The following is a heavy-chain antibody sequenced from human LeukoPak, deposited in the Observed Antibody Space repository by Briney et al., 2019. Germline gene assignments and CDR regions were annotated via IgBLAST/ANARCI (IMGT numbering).Heavy chain of an antibody. J-gene: IGHJ6*04. V-gene: IGHV3-48*03. CDR1: GFTFSSYE. Sequence: GGSLRLSCAASGFTFSSYEMNWVRQAPGKGLEWVSYISSSGSTIYYADSVKGRFTISRDNAKNSLYLQMNSLRAQDTAVYYCTELGITMIGGVWGKGTTVTISS. CDR3: TELGITMIGGV. D-gene: IGHD3-10*02. CDR2: ISSSGSTI.